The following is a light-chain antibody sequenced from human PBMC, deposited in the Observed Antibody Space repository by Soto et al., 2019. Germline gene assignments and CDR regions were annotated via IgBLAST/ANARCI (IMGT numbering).Light chain of an antibody. CDR3: QHFNSYPIT. Sequence: IHLTQFPSSLSASVADRVTITFLARQGVSSHLAWHQQRPGKAPNLLIFEVSTWQSGVPSRFSGSGPGKDFTLTISSLQPEDFAPYSCQHFNSYPITFGQGTRLEIK. J-gene: IGKJ5*01. CDR2: EVS. V-gene: IGKV1-9*01. CDR1: QGVSSH.